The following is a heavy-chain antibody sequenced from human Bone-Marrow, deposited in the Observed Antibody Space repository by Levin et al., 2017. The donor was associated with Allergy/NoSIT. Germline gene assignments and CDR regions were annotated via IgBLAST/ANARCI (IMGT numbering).Heavy chain of an antibody. CDR3: ARTAESRYWYFDF. D-gene: IGHD3-9*01. J-gene: IGHJ2*01. Sequence: SETLSLTCTVSGDSVSSGSYYWSWIRQPPGKGLEWIAYIYFTGNTNFNPSLKSRLAMSLDTSNNQFSLELSSVTAADTAVYYCARTAESRYWYFDFWGRGTLVTVSS. V-gene: IGHV4-61*01. CDR1: GDSVSSGSYY. CDR2: IYFTGNT.